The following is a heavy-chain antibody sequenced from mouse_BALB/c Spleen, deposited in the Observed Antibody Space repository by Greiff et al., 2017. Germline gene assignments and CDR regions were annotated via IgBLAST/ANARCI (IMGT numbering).Heavy chain of an antibody. Sequence: DVKLVESGGGLVQPGGSLRLSCATSGFTFSDFYMEWVRQTPDKRLEWVATISSGGSYTYYPDSVKGRFTISRDNAKNTLYLQMSSLKSEDTAMYYCARQYYYGSSPHYFDYWGQGTTLTVSS. CDR1: GFTFSDFY. V-gene: IGHV5-6*03. CDR3: ARQYYYGSSPHYFDY. D-gene: IGHD1-1*01. CDR2: ISSGGSYT. J-gene: IGHJ2*01.